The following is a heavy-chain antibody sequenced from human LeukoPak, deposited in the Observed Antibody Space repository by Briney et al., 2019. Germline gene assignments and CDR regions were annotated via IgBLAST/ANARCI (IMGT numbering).Heavy chain of an antibody. CDR3: ARGPSSSWYQYNWFDP. J-gene: IGHJ5*02. CDR2: ISAYNGNT. Sequence: GASVKVSCKASAYTFTGYYIHWVRQAPGQGLEWMGWISAYNGNTNYAQKLQGRVTMTTDTSTSTAYMELRSLRSDDTAVYYCARGPSSSWYQYNWFDPWGQGTPVTVSS. D-gene: IGHD6-13*01. V-gene: IGHV1-18*04. CDR1: AYTFTGYY.